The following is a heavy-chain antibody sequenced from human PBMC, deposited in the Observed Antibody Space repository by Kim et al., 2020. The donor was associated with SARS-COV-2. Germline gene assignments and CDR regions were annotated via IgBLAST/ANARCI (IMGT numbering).Heavy chain of an antibody. CDR2: IIPIFGTA. Sequence: SVKVSCKASGGTFSSYAISWVRQAPGQGLEWMGGIIPIFGTANYAQKFQGRVTITADESTSTAYMELSSLRSEDTAVYYCARGEYCSGGSCYSGAYYYYGMDVWGQGTTVTVSS. D-gene: IGHD2-15*01. V-gene: IGHV1-69*13. J-gene: IGHJ6*02. CDR1: GGTFSSYA. CDR3: ARGEYCSGGSCYSGAYYYYGMDV.